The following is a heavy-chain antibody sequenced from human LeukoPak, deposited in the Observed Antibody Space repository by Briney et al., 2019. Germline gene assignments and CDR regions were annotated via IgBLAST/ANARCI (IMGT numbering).Heavy chain of an antibody. J-gene: IGHJ4*02. Sequence: GGSLRLSCAASGFTFDDYGMSWVRQAPGKRLEWVSVISDSGGTTYYADSVKGRFTISRDNSRNTLYLQMNSLRAEDTAVYYCARDNSGSDPEHWARWGQGTLVIVSS. D-gene: IGHD5-12*01. V-gene: IGHV3-23*01. CDR1: GFTFDDYG. CDR3: ARDNSGSDPEHWAR. CDR2: ISDSGGTT.